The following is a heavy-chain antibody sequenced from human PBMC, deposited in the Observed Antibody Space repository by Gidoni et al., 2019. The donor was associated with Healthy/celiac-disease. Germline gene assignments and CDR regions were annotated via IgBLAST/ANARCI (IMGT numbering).Heavy chain of an antibody. CDR2: IYYSGST. D-gene: IGHD4-17*01. J-gene: IGHJ4*02. V-gene: IGHV4-59*01. CDR3: ARGVSDYGDYGFDY. CDR1: GGSISSYY. Sequence: QVQLQESGPGLVKPSETLSLTCTVSGGSISSYYWSWIRQPPGKGLEWIGYIYYSGSTNYNPSLKSRVTISVDTPKNQFSLKLSSVTAADTAGYYCARGVSDYGDYGFDYWGQGTLVTVSS.